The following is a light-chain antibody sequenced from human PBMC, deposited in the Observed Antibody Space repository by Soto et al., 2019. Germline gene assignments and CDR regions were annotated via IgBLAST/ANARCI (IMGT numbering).Light chain of an antibody. V-gene: IGKV3-15*01. CDR1: QTISSN. Sequence: EIVMTQSPATLSVSPGERATLSCRASQTISSNLAWYQQKPGQAPRLLIYGASTRAPGIAARFSGSGSETEFTLALSSLESEDFAVYCCQQCNSWPALGTFGQGTKGEVK. CDR3: QQCNSWPALGT. CDR2: GAS. J-gene: IGKJ1*01.